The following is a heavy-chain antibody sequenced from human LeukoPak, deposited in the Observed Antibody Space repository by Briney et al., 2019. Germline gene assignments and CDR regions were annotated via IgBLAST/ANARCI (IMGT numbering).Heavy chain of an antibody. D-gene: IGHD2/OR15-2a*01. CDR2: MNPNSGNT. J-gene: IGHJ4*02. V-gene: IGHV1-8*01. CDR1: GYTFTSYD. CDR3: ARDVKSMALFDY. Sequence: ASVKVSCKASGYTFTSYDINWVRQATGQGLEWMGWMNPNSGNTGYAQKFQGRVTMTRNTSISTAYMELSSLRSDDTAVYYCARDVKSMALFDYWGQGTLVTVSS.